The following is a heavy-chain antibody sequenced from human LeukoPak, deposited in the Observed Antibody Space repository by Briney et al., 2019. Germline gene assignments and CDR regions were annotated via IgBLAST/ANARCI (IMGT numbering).Heavy chain of an antibody. D-gene: IGHD6-13*01. CDR2: ISGSNGNT. J-gene: IGHJ6*03. V-gene: IGHV1-18*01. CDR1: GYSFTSYA. Sequence: ASVKVSCKASGYSFTSYAITWVRQAPGQGLEWMGWISGSNGNTNYAQKFQGRVTMTTDTSTNTAYMELRSLRSDDTAVYYCARSYSSTWYSYYYYMGVWGKGTTVTVSS. CDR3: ARSYSSTWYSYYYYMGV.